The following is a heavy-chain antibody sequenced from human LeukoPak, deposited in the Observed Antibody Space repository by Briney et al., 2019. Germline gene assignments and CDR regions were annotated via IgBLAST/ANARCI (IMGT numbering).Heavy chain of an antibody. Sequence: PSETLSLTCTVSGGSISSYYWSWIRQPPGKGLEWIGYIYYSGSTNYNPSLKSRVTISVDTSKNQFSLKLSSVTAADTAVYYCARGVGYYYGSGTEAVHYHYYYGMDVWGQGTTVTVSS. CDR3: ARGVGYYYGSGTEAVHYHYYYGMDV. V-gene: IGHV4-59*01. CDR2: IYYSGST. D-gene: IGHD3-10*01. CDR1: GGSISSYY. J-gene: IGHJ6*02.